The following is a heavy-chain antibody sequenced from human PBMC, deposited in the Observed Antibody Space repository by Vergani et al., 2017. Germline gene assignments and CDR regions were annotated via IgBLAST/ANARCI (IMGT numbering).Heavy chain of an antibody. Sequence: QVQLQESGPGLVKPSQTLSLTCTVSGGSISSSNYYWTWIRQHPGKGLEWIGYIYYSGSTYYNPSLKSRVTISVDTSKNQFSLKLNSVTAADTALSYCARVRSPSGTTWWFDPWGQGTLVTVSS. CDR2: IYYSGST. V-gene: IGHV4-31*03. J-gene: IGHJ5*02. CDR3: ARVRSPSGTTWWFDP. CDR1: GGSISSSNYY. D-gene: IGHD1-7*01.